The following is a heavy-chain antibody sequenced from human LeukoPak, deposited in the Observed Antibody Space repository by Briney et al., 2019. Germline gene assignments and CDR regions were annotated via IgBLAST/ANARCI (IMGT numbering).Heavy chain of an antibody. D-gene: IGHD6-13*01. CDR2: ISGSGGST. J-gene: IGHJ6*02. Sequence: GGSLRLSCAASGFTFSSYAMSWVRQAPGKGLEWVSAISGSGGSTYYADSVKGRFTISRDNSKNTLYLQMNSLRAEDTAVYYCAKGKIVSSSWYKDPYYYYGMDVWGQGTTVTVSS. CDR3: AKGKIVSSSWYKDPYYYYGMDV. CDR1: GFTFSSYA. V-gene: IGHV3-23*01.